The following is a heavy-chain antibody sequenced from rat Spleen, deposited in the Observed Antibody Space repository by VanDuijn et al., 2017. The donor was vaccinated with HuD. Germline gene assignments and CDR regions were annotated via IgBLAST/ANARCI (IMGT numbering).Heavy chain of an antibody. Sequence: EVQLVESGGGLVQPGRSMKLSCAASGFTFSNYDMAWVRQAPTKGLEWVASISYDGSSTYYRDSVKGRFTISRDNAKSTLYLQMDSLRSEDTATYYCTSTTRVMDAWGQGASVTVSS. J-gene: IGHJ4*01. CDR2: ISYDGSST. D-gene: IGHD1-4*01. V-gene: IGHV5-20*01. CDR1: GFTFSNYD. CDR3: TSTTRVMDA.